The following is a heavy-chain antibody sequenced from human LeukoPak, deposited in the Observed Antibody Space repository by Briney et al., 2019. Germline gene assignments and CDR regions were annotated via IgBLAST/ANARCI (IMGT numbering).Heavy chain of an antibody. CDR2: FGPEDGET. D-gene: IGHD3-22*01. V-gene: IGHV1-24*01. CDR1: GYTLTELS. Sequence: ASVKVSCKVSGYTLTELSMHWVRQAPGKGLEWMGGFGPEDGETIYAQKFQGRVTMTEDTSTDTAYMELSSLRSEDTAVYYCATGSTYYYDKGPWGQGTLVTVSS. J-gene: IGHJ5*02. CDR3: ATGSTYYYDKGP.